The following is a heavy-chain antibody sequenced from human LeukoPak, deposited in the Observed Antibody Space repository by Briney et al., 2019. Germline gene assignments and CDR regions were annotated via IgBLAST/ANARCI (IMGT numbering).Heavy chain of an antibody. CDR3: AKEGAGYGYDY. V-gene: IGHV3-74*01. Sequence: GGSLRLSRAASGFTFSAYWMHWVRQTPGKGLVWVSRIKNDGSSTGYADSVKGRFTISRDNAKNTLYLQMNSLGAEDTAIYYCAKEGAGYGYDYWGRGTLVTVSS. CDR1: GFTFSAYW. CDR2: IKNDGSST. J-gene: IGHJ4*02. D-gene: IGHD5-12*01.